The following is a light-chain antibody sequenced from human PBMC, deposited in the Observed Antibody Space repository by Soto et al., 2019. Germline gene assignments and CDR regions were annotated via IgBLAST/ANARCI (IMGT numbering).Light chain of an antibody. CDR2: GAS. CDR3: QQYGTSPWT. V-gene: IGKV3-20*01. Sequence: EIVLTQSPGTLSLSPGERATLSCRASQSVSSSYLAWYQQKLGQAPRLLIYGASRRATGIPDRFSGSGSGTDFTLTISRLEPEDFAVYYGQQYGTSPWTFGQGTNVEI. J-gene: IGKJ1*01. CDR1: QSVSSSY.